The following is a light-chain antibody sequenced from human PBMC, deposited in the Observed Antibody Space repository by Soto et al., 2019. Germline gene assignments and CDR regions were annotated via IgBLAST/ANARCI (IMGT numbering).Light chain of an antibody. V-gene: IGLV2-14*01. CDR3: SSYTSSSTLE. Sequence: QPVLTQPASVSGSPGQSITISCTGTSSDVGGYNYVSWYQQHPGKAPKLMIYDVSNRPSGVSNRFSGSKSGNTASLTISGLQAEDEADYYCSSYTSSSTLEIGGGTKLTVL. CDR2: DVS. J-gene: IGLJ2*01. CDR1: SSDVGGYNY.